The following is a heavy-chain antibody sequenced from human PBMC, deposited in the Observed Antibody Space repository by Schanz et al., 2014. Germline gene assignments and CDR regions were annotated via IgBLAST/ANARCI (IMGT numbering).Heavy chain of an antibody. J-gene: IGHJ6*02. CDR3: ARHRFGVFYYGLDV. CDR1: GYTLKNYG. CDR2: ISDYNGKT. Sequence: QAQLMQSGPALKRPGASVKVSCTASGYTLKNYGIRWVRQAPGLGLEWMGWISDYNGKTNYAQKFQDRVIMSTDRSSSTAYLELRSLTSDDSAIYYCARHRFGVFYYGLDVWGQGTTILVSS. D-gene: IGHD3-10*01. V-gene: IGHV1-18*01.